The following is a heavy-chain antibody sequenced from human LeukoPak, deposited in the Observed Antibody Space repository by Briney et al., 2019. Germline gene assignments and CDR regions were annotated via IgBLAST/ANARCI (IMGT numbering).Heavy chain of an antibody. V-gene: IGHV3-7*01. CDR1: GFTFSSYW. D-gene: IGHD2-21*01. CDR3: ARIEAFCGSGGCYEGFDS. CDR2: IKPDGSEK. Sequence: GGSLRLSCAASGFTFSSYWMSWVRQAPGKGLEWVANIKPDGSEKYYMDSVKGRFTISRDNAKNSLYLQMNSLRAEDTAVYYCARIEAFCGSGGCYEGFDSWGQGTLVTVSS. J-gene: IGHJ5*01.